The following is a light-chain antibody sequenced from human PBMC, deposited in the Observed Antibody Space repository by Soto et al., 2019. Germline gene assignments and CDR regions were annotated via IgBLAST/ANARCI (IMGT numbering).Light chain of an antibody. CDR1: SSNIGSNS. Sequence: QSVLTQPPSASGTPGQRVTISCSGSSSNIGSNSVNWYQQLPGTAPKLLIYSTNQRPSGVPDRFSGSKSDTSASLAISGRQSEDEADYYCAAWDDSLNGEVVFGGGTKVTVL. V-gene: IGLV1-44*01. CDR2: STN. J-gene: IGLJ2*01. CDR3: AAWDDSLNGEVV.